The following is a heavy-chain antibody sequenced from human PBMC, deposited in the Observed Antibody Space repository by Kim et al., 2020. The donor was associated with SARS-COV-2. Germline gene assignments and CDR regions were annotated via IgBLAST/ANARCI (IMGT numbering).Heavy chain of an antibody. CDR1: GGSISSSSYY. D-gene: IGHD6-13*01. Sequence: SETLSLTCTVSGGSISSSSYYWGWIRQPPGKGLEWIGSIYYSGSTYYNPSLKSRVTISVDTSKNQFSLKLSSVTAADTAVYYCAGHRIAAAGGGWFDPWGQGTLVTVSS. V-gene: IGHV4-39*01. CDR2: IYYSGST. CDR3: AGHRIAAAGGGWFDP. J-gene: IGHJ5*02.